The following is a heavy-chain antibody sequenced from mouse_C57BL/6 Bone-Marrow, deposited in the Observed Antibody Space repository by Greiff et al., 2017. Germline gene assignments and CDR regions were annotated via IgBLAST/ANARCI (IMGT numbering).Heavy chain of an antibody. Sequence: QLQQSGPELVKPGASVKISCKASGYAFSSSWMNWVKQRPGKGLEWIGRIYPGDGDTNYNGKFKGKATLTADKSSSTAYMQLSSLTSEDSAVYFCERTPPITTVVADYYAMDYWGQGTSVTVSS. CDR1: GYAFSSSW. V-gene: IGHV1-82*01. D-gene: IGHD1-1*01. J-gene: IGHJ4*01. CDR3: ERTPPITTVVADYYAMDY. CDR2: IYPGDGDT.